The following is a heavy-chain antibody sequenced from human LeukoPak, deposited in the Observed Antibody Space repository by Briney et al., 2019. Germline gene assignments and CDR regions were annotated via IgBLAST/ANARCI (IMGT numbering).Heavy chain of an antibody. Sequence: GGSLRLSCAASGSTFSSYSMNWVRQAPGKGLEWVSSISSSSSYIYYADSVKGRFTISRDNAKNSLYLQMNSLRAEDTAVYYCARAEGLVTIDYWGQGTLVTVSS. D-gene: IGHD2-21*02. V-gene: IGHV3-21*01. CDR2: ISSSSSYI. J-gene: IGHJ4*02. CDR3: ARAEGLVTIDY. CDR1: GSTFSSYS.